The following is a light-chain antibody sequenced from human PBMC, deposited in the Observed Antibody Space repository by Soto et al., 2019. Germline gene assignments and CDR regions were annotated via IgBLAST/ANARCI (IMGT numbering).Light chain of an antibody. CDR2: GAS. Sequence: ESVLTESPGTLSLNPGERATLSCRASQSVSSSYLTWYQQKPGQATRLLIYGASSRATGIPDRFSGSGSGTDFTLTISRLEPEDFAVYYCQQYGSSPTFGQATTVDIK. V-gene: IGKV3-20*01. J-gene: IGKJ1*01. CDR3: QQYGSSPT. CDR1: QSVSSSY.